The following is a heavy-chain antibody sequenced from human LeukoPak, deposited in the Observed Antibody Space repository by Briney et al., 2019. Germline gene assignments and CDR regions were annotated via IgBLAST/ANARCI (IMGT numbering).Heavy chain of an antibody. V-gene: IGHV3-48*01. CDR3: ASAEGYSTDY. CDR1: GFTFSAYS. CDR2: ISSRSFTI. Sequence: QPGGSLRLSCAASGFTFSAYSMNWVRQAPGKGLDWVSYISSRSFTIYYADSVKGRFTISRDNAKNSLYLEMNSLRAEDTAVYYCASAEGYSTDYWGQGTLVTVSS. D-gene: IGHD6-13*01. J-gene: IGHJ4*02.